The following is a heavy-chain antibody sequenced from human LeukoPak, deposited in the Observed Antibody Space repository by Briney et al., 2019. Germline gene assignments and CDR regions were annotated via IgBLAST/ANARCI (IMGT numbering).Heavy chain of an antibody. V-gene: IGHV4-39*01. Sequence: PSETLSLTCTVSSGSISSSSYYWGWIRQPPGKGLEWIGSIYYSGSTHYNPSLKSRVTISVDTPKNQFSLKLSSVTAADTAVYYCAGQYTAYDAFDFWGQGTPVTVSS. CDR3: AGQYTAYDAFDF. J-gene: IGHJ4*02. D-gene: IGHD5-12*01. CDR1: SGSISSSSYY. CDR2: IYYSGST.